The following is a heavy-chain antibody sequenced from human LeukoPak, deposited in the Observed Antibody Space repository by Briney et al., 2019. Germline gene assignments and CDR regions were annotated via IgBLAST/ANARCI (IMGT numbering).Heavy chain of an antibody. CDR3: AKVAGLLWFGEIDY. CDR1: GFTFSSYG. J-gene: IGHJ4*02. D-gene: IGHD3-10*01. Sequence: GGSLRLSCAASGFTFSSYGMHWVRQAPGQGLEWVAVISYDGSNKYYADSVKGRFTISRDNSKNTLYLQMNSLRAEDTAVYYCAKVAGLLWFGEIDYWGQGTLVTVSS. V-gene: IGHV3-30*18. CDR2: ISYDGSNK.